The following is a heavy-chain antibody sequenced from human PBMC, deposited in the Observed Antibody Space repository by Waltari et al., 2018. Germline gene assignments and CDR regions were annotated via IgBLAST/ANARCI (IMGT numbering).Heavy chain of an antibody. CDR2: IYWNDDK. D-gene: IGHD3-10*01. V-gene: IGHV2-5*01. Sequence: QITLKESGPTVVKPTETLTLTCTFSGFSLNTSGLGVGWIRQPHGKAPEWLALIYWNDDKNYSPSLKTRLTITRDTSKNQVVLTMTSVEPVDTGTYYCGHLVTIIRGVITRLFASWGQGVLVTVSS. J-gene: IGHJ5*02. CDR3: GHLVTIIRGVITRLFAS. CDR1: GFSLNTSGLG.